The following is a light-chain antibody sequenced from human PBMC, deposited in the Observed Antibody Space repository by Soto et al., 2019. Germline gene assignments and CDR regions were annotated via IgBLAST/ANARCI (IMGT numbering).Light chain of an antibody. V-gene: IGLV2-8*01. Sequence: QSVLTQPPSASVSPGQSVTISCTGTSSDFGGYNYVSWYQQHPGKAPKLMIYEVSKRPSGVPDRFSGSKSGNTASLTVSGLQAEDEADYYCSSYAGSNNFGVFGTGTKAPS. J-gene: IGLJ1*01. CDR1: SSDFGGYNY. CDR3: SSYAGSNNFGV. CDR2: EVS.